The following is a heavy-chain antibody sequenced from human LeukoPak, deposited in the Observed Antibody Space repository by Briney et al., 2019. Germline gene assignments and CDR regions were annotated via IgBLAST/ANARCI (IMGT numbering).Heavy chain of an antibody. CDR2: INHSGGT. D-gene: IGHD2-21*02. Sequence: SETLSLTCAVYGGSFSGYYWSWIRQPPGKGLEWIGEINHSGGTNYNPSLKSRVTISVDTSKNQFSLKLSSVTAADTAVYYCARPVTRVRAFDIWGQGTMVTVSS. CDR1: GGSFSGYY. CDR3: ARPVTRVRAFDI. J-gene: IGHJ3*02. V-gene: IGHV4-34*01.